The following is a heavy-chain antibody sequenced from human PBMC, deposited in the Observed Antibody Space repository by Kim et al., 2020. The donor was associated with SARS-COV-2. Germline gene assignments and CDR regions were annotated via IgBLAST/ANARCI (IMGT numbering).Heavy chain of an antibody. V-gene: IGHV3-33*06. J-gene: IGHJ1*01. Sequence: GGSLRLSCAASGFTFSSYAMHWVRQAPGKGLEWVAVIWYDGSNKYYADSVKGRFTISRDNSKNTLYLQMNSLRAEDTAVYYCAKEARWYFQHWGQGTLVTVSS. CDR3: AKEARWYFQH. CDR1: GFTFSSYA. CDR2: IWYDGSNK. D-gene: IGHD2-15*01.